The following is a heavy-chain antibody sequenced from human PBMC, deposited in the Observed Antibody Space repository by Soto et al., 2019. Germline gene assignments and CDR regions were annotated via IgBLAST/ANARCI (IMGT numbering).Heavy chain of an antibody. CDR3: ARDQDRDTETTHLYGRDF. J-gene: IGHJ6*02. CDR2: IIPIFGTA. V-gene: IGHV1-69*05. CDR1: GGTFSSYA. Sequence: QVQLVQSGAEVKKPGSSVQVSCKASGGTFSSYAISWVRQAPGQGLEWMGGIIPIFGTANYAQKFQGRVTITSDDATRSAEMELRSLRYEDTAVDYRARDQDRDTETTHLYGRDFWSQGNTDIV. D-gene: IGHD4-17*01.